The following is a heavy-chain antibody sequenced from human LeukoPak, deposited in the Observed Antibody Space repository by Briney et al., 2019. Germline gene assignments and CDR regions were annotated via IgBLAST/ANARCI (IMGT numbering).Heavy chain of an antibody. CDR1: GGSISSYY. J-gene: IGHJ3*02. D-gene: IGHD7-27*01. Sequence: PSETLSLTCTVSGGSISSYYWSWVRQPPGKGLEWIGYIYYTGSTNYNPSLKSRVTISVDTSKNQFSLKLTSVTAADTAVYYCARPSGDAFDIWGQGTMVTVSS. V-gene: IGHV4-59*08. CDR2: IYYTGST. CDR3: ARPSGDAFDI.